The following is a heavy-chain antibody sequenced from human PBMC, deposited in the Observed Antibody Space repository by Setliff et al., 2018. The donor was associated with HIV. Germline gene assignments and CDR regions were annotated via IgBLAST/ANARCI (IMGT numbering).Heavy chain of an antibody. V-gene: IGHV3-48*03. CDR2: ISASGRTI. J-gene: IGHJ4*02. CDR3: ARDLAY. Sequence: GGSLRLSCAASGFTFSSYEMNWVRQAPGRGLEWISYISASGRTIYYADSVKGRFTISRDNAQNSLYLQMSSLKVEDTAVYYCARDLAYWGQGTLVTVSS. CDR1: GFTFSSYE.